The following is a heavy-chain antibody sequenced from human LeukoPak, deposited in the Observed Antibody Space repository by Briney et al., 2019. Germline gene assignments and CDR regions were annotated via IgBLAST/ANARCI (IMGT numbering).Heavy chain of an antibody. Sequence: PGGSLRLSCAASGFTFSSYGMRWVRQAPGKGLEWVSGISGSGGSTYYADSVKGRFTISRDNSKNTLYLQMNSLRAEDTAVYYCAKDTSTTVTPWYFDYWGQGTLVTVSS. CDR2: ISGSGGST. V-gene: IGHV3-23*01. CDR3: AKDTSTTVTPWYFDY. D-gene: IGHD4-17*01. CDR1: GFTFSSYG. J-gene: IGHJ4*02.